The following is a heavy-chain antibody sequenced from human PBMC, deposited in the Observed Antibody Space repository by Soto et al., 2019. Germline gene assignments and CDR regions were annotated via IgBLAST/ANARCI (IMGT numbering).Heavy chain of an antibody. V-gene: IGHV4-39*01. J-gene: IGHJ4*02. Sequence: PSETLSLTCTVSGGSISSGDYYWSWIRQPPGKGLEWIGSIYYSGSTYHNPSLKSRVTISVDTSRNQFSLKLSSVTAADTAVYYCARHPSVVTEKYYFDYWGQGTLVTVSS. CDR1: GGSISSGDYY. D-gene: IGHD3-22*01. CDR2: IYYSGST. CDR3: ARHPSVVTEKYYFDY.